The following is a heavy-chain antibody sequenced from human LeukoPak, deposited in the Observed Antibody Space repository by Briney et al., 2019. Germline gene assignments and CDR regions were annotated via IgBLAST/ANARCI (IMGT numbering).Heavy chain of an antibody. V-gene: IGHV3-30*03. CDR3: AHSSGYYWSVGYFDY. CDR1: GFTFSSYG. J-gene: IGHJ4*02. Sequence: GGSLRLSCAASGFTFSSYGMHWVRQAPGKGLEWVAVISYDGSNKYYADSVKGRFTISRDNSKNTRYLQMNSLRAEDTAVYYCAHSSGYYWSVGYFDYWGQGTLVTVSS. D-gene: IGHD3-22*01. CDR2: ISYDGSNK.